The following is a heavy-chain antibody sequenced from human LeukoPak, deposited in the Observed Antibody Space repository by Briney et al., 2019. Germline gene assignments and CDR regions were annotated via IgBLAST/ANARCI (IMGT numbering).Heavy chain of an antibody. Sequence: PSETLSLTCTVSGGSISSYYWSWIRQPAGKGLEWIGRIYTSGSTNYSPSLKSRVTMSVDTSKNQFSLKLSSVTAADTAVYYCARVTYGFWSGYYDYYYYYMDVWGKGTTVTVSS. V-gene: IGHV4-4*07. CDR1: GGSISSYY. CDR3: ARVTYGFWSGYYDYYYYYMDV. D-gene: IGHD3-3*01. J-gene: IGHJ6*03. CDR2: IYTSGST.